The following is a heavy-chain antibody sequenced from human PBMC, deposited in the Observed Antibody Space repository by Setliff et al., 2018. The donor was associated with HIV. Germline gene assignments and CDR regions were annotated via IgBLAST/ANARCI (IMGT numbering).Heavy chain of an antibody. D-gene: IGHD4-17*01. Sequence: GGSLRLSCAASGFTFNSYAMSWVRQAPGKGLEWVSAISGSGGSTYYADSVRGRFTISRDNSKNSLYLQMNSLRAEDTAVYYCASPVFYGGNSSWGQGTLVTVSS. CDR3: ASPVFYGGNSS. CDR1: GFTFNSYA. J-gene: IGHJ5*02. V-gene: IGHV3-23*01. CDR2: ISGSGGST.